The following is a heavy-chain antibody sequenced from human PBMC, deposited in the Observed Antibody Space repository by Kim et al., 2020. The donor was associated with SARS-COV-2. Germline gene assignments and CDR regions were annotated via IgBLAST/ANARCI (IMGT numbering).Heavy chain of an antibody. Sequence: GGSLRLSCAASGFTFSSYSMNWVRQAPGKVLEWVSSISSSSSYIYYADSVKGRFTISRDNAKNSLYLQMNSLRAEDTAVYYCARDMSSSWYWGEFDYWGQGTLVTVSS. CDR3: ARDMSSSWYWGEFDY. J-gene: IGHJ4*02. CDR2: ISSSSSYI. D-gene: IGHD6-13*01. V-gene: IGHV3-21*01. CDR1: GFTFSSYS.